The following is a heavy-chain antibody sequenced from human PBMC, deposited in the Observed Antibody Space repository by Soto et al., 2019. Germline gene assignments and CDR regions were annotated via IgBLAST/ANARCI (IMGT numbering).Heavy chain of an antibody. D-gene: IGHD3-3*01. Sequence: PGGSLRLSCAASGFTFSSYWMSWVRQAPGKGLERVANIKEDGSEKYYVDSVKGRFTISRDNAKNSLYLQMNSLRAEDTALYYCAKDQGGYDFWSGYYYYYYGMDVWGQGTTVTVSS. J-gene: IGHJ6*02. CDR2: IKEDGSEK. CDR1: GFTFSSYW. CDR3: AKDQGGYDFWSGYYYYYYGMDV. V-gene: IGHV3-7*05.